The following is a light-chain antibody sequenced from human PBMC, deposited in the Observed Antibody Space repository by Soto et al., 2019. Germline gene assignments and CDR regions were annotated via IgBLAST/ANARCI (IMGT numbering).Light chain of an antibody. CDR1: QSLSSNY. CDR3: QQYGGSMT. Sequence: EIVLTQSPGTLSLSPGDTATLSCRASQSLSSNYLAWYQQRPGQAPKLLIYDISSRATGIPDRFSGSGSGTDFTLTITRLDPEDFAVYYCQQYGGSMTFGQGTRLEIK. J-gene: IGKJ5*01. CDR2: DIS. V-gene: IGKV3-20*01.